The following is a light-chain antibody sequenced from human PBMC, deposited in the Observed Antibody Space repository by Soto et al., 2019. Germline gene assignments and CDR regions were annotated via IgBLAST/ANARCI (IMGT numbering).Light chain of an antibody. V-gene: IGKV1-9*01. Sequence: IQLTQSPSSLSASVGDRVIMTCRASQGISSYLAWYQQKPGKAPTLLIYAASTLETGVPSRFSGSGSGTDFTFTISSLQPEDFATYYCQQLNIYPFTFGPGTKVDIK. J-gene: IGKJ3*01. CDR2: AAS. CDR3: QQLNIYPFT. CDR1: QGISSY.